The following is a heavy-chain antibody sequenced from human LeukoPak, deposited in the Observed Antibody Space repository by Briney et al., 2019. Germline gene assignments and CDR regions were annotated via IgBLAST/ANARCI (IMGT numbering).Heavy chain of an antibody. Sequence: SETLSLTCTVSGGSINNDNSYWGWIRQPPGEGLEWIGSIYYSGSTYYNPSLESRVTISVDTSKNQFSLKLSSVTAADTAVYYCARAVTTVSYYYYYYMDVWGKGTTVTISS. D-gene: IGHD4-17*01. V-gene: IGHV4-39*01. CDR1: GGSINNDNSY. J-gene: IGHJ6*03. CDR3: ARAVTTVSYYYYYYMDV. CDR2: IYYSGST.